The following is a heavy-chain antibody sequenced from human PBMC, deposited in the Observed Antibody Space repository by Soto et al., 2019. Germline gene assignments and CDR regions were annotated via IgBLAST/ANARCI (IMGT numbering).Heavy chain of an antibody. CDR2: ISYDGSNK. J-gene: IGHJ6*02. D-gene: IGHD2-8*01. CDR1: GITISNYF. V-gene: IGHV3-30-3*01. Sequence: QVQLVESVGGVVQPGRSLRVSCAASGITISNYFMYWVRQAPGKGLEWVAAISYDGSNKHYSDSVKGRFTISRDNSKNTLFLQMNSPRDEDTAVYYCVAGDLYYVMGVWGQGTTVAVSS. CDR3: VAGDLYYVMGV.